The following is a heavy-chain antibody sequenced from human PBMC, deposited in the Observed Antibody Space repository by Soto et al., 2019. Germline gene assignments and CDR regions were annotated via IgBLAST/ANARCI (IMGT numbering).Heavy chain of an antibody. V-gene: IGHV2-26*01. CDR2: IFSNDEK. Sequence: QVTLKESGPVLVKPTETLTLTCTVSGFSLSNARMGVSWIRQPPGKALEWLAHIFSNDEKSYSTSLKSRLTISKDTSKSKVVLTMTNMDPVDTATYYCARIPPSGSYYYYYYGMDVWGQGTTVTVSS. D-gene: IGHD1-26*01. CDR1: GFSLSNARMG. J-gene: IGHJ6*02. CDR3: ARIPPSGSYYYYYYGMDV.